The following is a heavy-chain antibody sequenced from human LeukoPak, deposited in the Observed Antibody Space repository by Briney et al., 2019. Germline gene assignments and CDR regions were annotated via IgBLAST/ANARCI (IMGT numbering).Heavy chain of an antibody. V-gene: IGHV1-18*01. D-gene: IGHD3-22*01. CDR1: GYTFTSYG. J-gene: IGHJ3*02. CDR2: ISAYNGNT. CDR3: ARGRRDYYDSSGDAFDI. Sequence: ASVKVSCKASGYTFTSYGISWVRQAPGQGLEWMGWISAYNGNTNYAQKLQGRVTMTTDTSTSTAYMELRSLRSDDTAVYYCARGRRDYYDSSGDAFDIWGQGTMVIVSS.